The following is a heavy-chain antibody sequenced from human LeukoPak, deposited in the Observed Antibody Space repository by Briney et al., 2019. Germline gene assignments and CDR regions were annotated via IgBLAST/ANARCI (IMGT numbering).Heavy chain of an antibody. CDR3: AKIGNSFDFDY. Sequence: GGSLRLSCAASGFTFNSYAMGWVRQAPGKGLEWVSTISSSGGTAHYADSVKGRFTISRDNSKHTLDLQMNSVRAEDTAVYYCAKIGNSFDFDYWGQGTLVTVSS. CDR1: GFTFNSYA. D-gene: IGHD5-18*01. J-gene: IGHJ4*02. V-gene: IGHV3-23*01. CDR2: ISSSGGTA.